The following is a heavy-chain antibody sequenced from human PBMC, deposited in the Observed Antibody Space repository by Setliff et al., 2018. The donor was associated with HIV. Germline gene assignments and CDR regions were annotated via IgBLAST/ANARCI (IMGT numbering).Heavy chain of an antibody. CDR2: INPHSGDT. Sequence: ASVKVSCKASGYTFTGYYMHWVRQAPGQGLGWMGWINPHSGDTNYAQKFQYRVTMTRDTSVNIAYMQLSRLRSDDTAVYYCARAPTLFGVEYYYYFGMDVWGQGTTVTVSS. CDR3: ARAPTLFGVEYYYYFGMDV. CDR1: GYTFTGYY. J-gene: IGHJ6*02. V-gene: IGHV1-2*02. D-gene: IGHD3-3*01.